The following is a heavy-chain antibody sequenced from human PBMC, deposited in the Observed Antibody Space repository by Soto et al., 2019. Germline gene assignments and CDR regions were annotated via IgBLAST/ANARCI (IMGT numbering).Heavy chain of an antibody. CDR1: GDTFSNHT. CDR2: IIPILGVA. D-gene: IGHD4-17*01. Sequence: QVQLVQSGAEVKKPGSSVKVSCKASGDTFSNHTISWVRQAPGQGLEWMGRIIPILGVANYAQKFQGRVKNTADKSTSTVYLELSSLRSADTAVYYCERVAELGTVTKGYYYYMDVWGKGTTVTVSS. J-gene: IGHJ6*03. V-gene: IGHV1-69*04. CDR3: ERVAELGTVTKGYYYYMDV.